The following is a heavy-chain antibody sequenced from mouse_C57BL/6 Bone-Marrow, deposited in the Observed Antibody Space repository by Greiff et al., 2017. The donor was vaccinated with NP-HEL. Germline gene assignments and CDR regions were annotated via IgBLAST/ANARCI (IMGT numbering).Heavy chain of an antibody. CDR2: INPNNGGT. J-gene: IGHJ3*01. V-gene: IGHV1-26*01. CDR1: GYTFTDYY. CDR3: ARGDYGSSYVAWFAY. Sequence: EVQLQQSGPELVKPGASVKISCKASGYTFTDYYMNWVKQSHGKSLEWIGDINPNNGGTSYNQKFKGKATLTVDKSSSTAYMELRSLTSEDSAVYYCARGDYGSSYVAWFAYWGQGTLVTVSA. D-gene: IGHD1-1*01.